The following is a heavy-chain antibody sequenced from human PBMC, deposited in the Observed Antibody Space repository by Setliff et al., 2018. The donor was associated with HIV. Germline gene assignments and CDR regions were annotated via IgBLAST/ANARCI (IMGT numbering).Heavy chain of an antibody. J-gene: IGHJ6*03. D-gene: IGHD3-10*01. Sequence: PSETLSLTCTVSGGSISSSSYYWGWIRQPPGKGLEWIGSIYYSGSTYYNPSLKSRVTISVDTSKNQFSLKLSSVTAADTAVYYCARLGDASPQYYYGSGPVWGKGTTVTVS. CDR1: GGSISSSSYY. V-gene: IGHV4-39*01. CDR3: ARLGDASPQYYYGSGPV. CDR2: IYYSGST.